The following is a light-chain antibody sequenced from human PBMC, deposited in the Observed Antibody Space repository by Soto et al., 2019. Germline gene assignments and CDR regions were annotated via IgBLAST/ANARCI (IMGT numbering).Light chain of an antibody. CDR1: QSISTW. CDR3: QQYNSYSPT. J-gene: IGKJ1*01. CDR2: KAS. Sequence: DIQMTQSPSTLSASVGDRVTITCRASQSISTWLAWYQQEPGKAPKLLIHKASSLQSGVPSRFSGSGSGTDFTLTIRSMQPDDFANYYCQQYNSYSPTFGQGTKVDIK. V-gene: IGKV1-5*03.